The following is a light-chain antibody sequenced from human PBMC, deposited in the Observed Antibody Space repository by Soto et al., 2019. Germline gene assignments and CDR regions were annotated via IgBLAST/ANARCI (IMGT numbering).Light chain of an antibody. CDR2: VNGDGSH. CDR3: QTWGTGIQV. CDR1: SGHSTYA. V-gene: IGLV4-69*01. Sequence: QLVLTQSPSASASLGASVKLTCTLSSGHSTYAITWHQQQPEKGPRYLMKVNGDGSHNKGDGIPDRFSGSSSGLERYLTISSPQSEDEADYYCQTWGTGIQVFGGGTKLTVL. J-gene: IGLJ2*01.